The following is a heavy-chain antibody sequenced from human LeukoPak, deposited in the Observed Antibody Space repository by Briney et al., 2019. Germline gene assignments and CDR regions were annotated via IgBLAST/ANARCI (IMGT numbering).Heavy chain of an antibody. J-gene: IGHJ4*02. CDR1: GGSIHSYY. Sequence: PSETLSLTCTVSGGSIHSYYWSWIRQPPGKGLEWIGYISYSGSTYYNPSLKSRVTISLGTSKNQFSPRLTSVTAADTAMYYCARGRNDFDYWGQGTLVTVSS. D-gene: IGHD1-1*01. CDR3: ARGRNDFDY. V-gene: IGHV4-59*13. CDR2: ISYSGST.